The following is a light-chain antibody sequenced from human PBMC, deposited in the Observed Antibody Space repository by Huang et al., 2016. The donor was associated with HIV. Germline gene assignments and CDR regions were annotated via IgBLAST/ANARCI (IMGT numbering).Light chain of an antibody. J-gene: IGKJ1*01. CDR1: RDIKTH. Sequence: IQLTQPPSSLSASVGDRVTITCRASRDIKTHLAWFRQRPGRAPKFLIFAASFLESGVTSRFSGSGSGTEFTLTINGLQPEDFGTYYCQQVDSYPRTFGQGTNVDVK. CDR3: QQVDSYPRT. CDR2: AAS. V-gene: IGKV1-9*01.